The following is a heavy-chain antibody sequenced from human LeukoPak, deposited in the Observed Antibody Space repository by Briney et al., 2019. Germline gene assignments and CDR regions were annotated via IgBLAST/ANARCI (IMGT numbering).Heavy chain of an antibody. CDR2: ITGSDDKT. CDR1: GFTFSSAA. J-gene: IGHJ4*02. D-gene: IGHD3-22*01. V-gene: IGHV3-23*01. Sequence: GGSLSLSXAASGFTFSSAAMTWVRQAPGKGVEWVSIITGSDDKTYYADSVKGRFTISRDYSKNALHLQMSSLRVEDTAIYYCAKGPQLGSGYHPDYWGQGTLVTVSS. CDR3: AKGPQLGSGYHPDY.